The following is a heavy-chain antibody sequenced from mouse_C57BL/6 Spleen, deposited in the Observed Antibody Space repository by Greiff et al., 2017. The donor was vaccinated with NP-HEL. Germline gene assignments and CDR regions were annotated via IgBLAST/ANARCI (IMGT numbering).Heavy chain of an antibody. D-gene: IGHD2-10*01. CDR1: GYTFTSYW. CDR3: ARSYYGNYFDY. V-gene: IGHV1-69*01. Sequence: VQLQQPGAELVMPGASVKLSCKASGYTFTSYWMHWVKQRPGQGLEWIGEIDPSDSYTNYNQKFKGKSTLTVDKSSSTAYMQLSSLTSEDSAVYYCARSYYGNYFDYWGQGTTLTVSS. J-gene: IGHJ2*01. CDR2: IDPSDSYT.